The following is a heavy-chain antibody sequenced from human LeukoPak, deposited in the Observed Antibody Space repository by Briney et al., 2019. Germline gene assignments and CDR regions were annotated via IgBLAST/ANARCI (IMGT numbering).Heavy chain of an antibody. Sequence: SETLSLTCTVSGGSISSYYWSWIRQPPGKGLEWIGYIYYSGSTNYNPSLKSRVTISVDTSKNHFSLQLSSVTAAHAAAYYCARGDSSGWNFCDPGGQGTRVSVSS. V-gene: IGHV4-59*01. J-gene: IGHJ5*02. CDR3: ARGDSSGWNFCDP. CDR1: GGSISSYY. CDR2: IYYSGST. D-gene: IGHD6-19*01.